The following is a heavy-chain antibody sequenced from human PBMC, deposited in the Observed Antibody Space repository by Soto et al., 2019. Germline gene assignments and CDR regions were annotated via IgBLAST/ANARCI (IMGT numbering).Heavy chain of an antibody. Sequence: SETLSLTCAVSGYSISTRSYYWGWIRQPPGKELEWIGSIYYSGSTYFNPSFRGRIALSVDTSNNQFSLTLSSVTAPDTAVYYCASHDYNNLGPRIDSWGQGNLVTVSS. CDR2: IYYSGST. D-gene: IGHD4-4*01. CDR3: ASHDYNNLGPRIDS. J-gene: IGHJ4*02. V-gene: IGHV4-39*01. CDR1: GYSISTRSYY.